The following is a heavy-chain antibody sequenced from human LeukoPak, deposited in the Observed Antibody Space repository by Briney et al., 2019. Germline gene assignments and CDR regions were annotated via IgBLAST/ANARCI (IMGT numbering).Heavy chain of an antibody. J-gene: IGHJ4*02. CDR3: ARASFIYGDPTEPYYFDY. CDR2: ISYDGSNK. CDR1: GFTFSSYG. Sequence: PGGPLRLSCAASGFTFSSYGMHWVRQAPGKGLEWVAVISYDGSNKYYADSVKGRFTISRDNSKNTLYLQMNSLRAEDTAVYYCARASFIYGDPTEPYYFDYWGQGTLVTVSS. D-gene: IGHD4-17*01. V-gene: IGHV3-30*03.